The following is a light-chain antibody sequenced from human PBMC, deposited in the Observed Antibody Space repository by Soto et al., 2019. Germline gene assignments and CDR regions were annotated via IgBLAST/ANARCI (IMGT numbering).Light chain of an antibody. V-gene: IGKV1-5*03. CDR3: QQYNSYSWT. J-gene: IGKJ1*01. CDR1: QSVRSW. Sequence: DIQITQSPATLSASVGDRVTITCRASQSVRSWLAWYQQKPGKAPKLLIYKASSLESGVPSRFSGSGSGTEFTLTISSLQPDDFATYYCQQYNSYSWTFGQGTKVDI. CDR2: KAS.